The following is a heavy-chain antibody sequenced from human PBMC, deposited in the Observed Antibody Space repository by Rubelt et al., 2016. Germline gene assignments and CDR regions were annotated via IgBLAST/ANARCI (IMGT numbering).Heavy chain of an antibody. V-gene: IGHV4-59*12. CDR1: GDSISPSY. CDR2: VYHDGTT. Sequence: QVQLQESGPGLVKPSETLSLTCTVSGDSISPSYWSWIRQPPGERLEWIGHVYHDGTTRYNPSLKSRVVISLDRSKNQFSLRLNLVTAPDTAVYYCGKGPDDFDHWGRRTLVTVSS. CDR3: GKGPDDFDH. J-gene: IGHJ4*02.